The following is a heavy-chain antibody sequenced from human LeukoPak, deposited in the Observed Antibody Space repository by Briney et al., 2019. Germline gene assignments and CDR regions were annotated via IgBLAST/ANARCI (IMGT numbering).Heavy chain of an antibody. Sequence: PGGSLRLSCAASGFTFSSYSMNWVRQAPGKGLEWVSSISSSSSYIYYADSVKGRFTISRDNAKNSLYLQMNSLRAEDTAVYYCARDLDSSGYSPPLDYWGQGTLVTVSS. J-gene: IGHJ4*02. CDR2: ISSSSSYI. V-gene: IGHV3-21*01. CDR3: ARDLDSSGYSPPLDY. D-gene: IGHD3-22*01. CDR1: GFTFSSYS.